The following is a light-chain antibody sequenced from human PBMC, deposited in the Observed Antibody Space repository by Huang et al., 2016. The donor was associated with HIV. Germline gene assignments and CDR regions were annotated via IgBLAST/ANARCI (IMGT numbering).Light chain of an antibody. CDR1: QAINTY. CDR3: QQYYSFPLT. J-gene: IGKJ1*01. Sequence: AIRITQSPSSLPASTGDKVSIPSRASQAINTYFAWYQQKPGKPPSLLIYATSTLQSGVPSRFSGSGSRTDFTLTITHLQSEDFATYYCQQYYSFPLTFGQGSQVEV. V-gene: IGKV1-8*01. CDR2: ATS.